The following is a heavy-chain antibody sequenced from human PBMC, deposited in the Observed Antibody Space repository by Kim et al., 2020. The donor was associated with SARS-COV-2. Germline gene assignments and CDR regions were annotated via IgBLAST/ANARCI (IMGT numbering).Heavy chain of an antibody. D-gene: IGHD3-10*01. CDR1: GGSISSGDYY. CDR3: ARWKEGGTMVRGVIITLNWFDP. V-gene: IGHV4-30-4*01. CDR2: IYYSGST. J-gene: IGHJ5*02. Sequence: SETLSLTCTVSGGSISSGDYYWSWIRQPPGKGLEWIGYIYYSGSTYYNPSLKSRVTISVDTSKNQFSLKLSSVTAADTAVYYCARWKEGGTMVRGVIITLNWFDPWGQGTLVTVSS.